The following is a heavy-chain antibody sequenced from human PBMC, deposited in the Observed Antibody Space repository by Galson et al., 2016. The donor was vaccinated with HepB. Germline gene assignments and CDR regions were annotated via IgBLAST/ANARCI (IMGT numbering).Heavy chain of an antibody. Sequence: SLRLSCAASGFSFGSYAMHWVRQTPAKGLEWVAVISGDGTNKYYADSVKGRFTISRDNSKSTLYLQMSSLRADDTDVYSCAKKGYSSGKFDAFDIWGQGTVVTVSS. CDR1: GFSFGSYA. J-gene: IGHJ3*02. D-gene: IGHD6-19*01. CDR2: ISGDGTNK. V-gene: IGHV3-30*18. CDR3: AKKGYSSGKFDAFDI.